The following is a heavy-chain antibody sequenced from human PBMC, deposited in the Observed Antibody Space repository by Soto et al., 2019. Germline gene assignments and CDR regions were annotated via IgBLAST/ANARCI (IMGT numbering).Heavy chain of an antibody. CDR1: GFTFSRNA. CDR3: VFDGSVDGEF. J-gene: IGHJ4*02. V-gene: IGHV3-30-3*01. D-gene: IGHD4-17*01. CDR2: ISYDGSKK. Sequence: QGQLVESGGGVVQPGRSLRLSCAASGFTFSRNAMHWVRQAPGKGLEWVAVISYDGSKKYYADSVKGRFTISRDNSKNELYLQINTLRAEDRAVYYCVFDGSVDGEFWGQGNLVTVSS.